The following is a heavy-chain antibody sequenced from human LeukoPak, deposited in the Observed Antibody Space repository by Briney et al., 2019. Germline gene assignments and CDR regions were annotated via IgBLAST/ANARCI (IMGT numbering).Heavy chain of an antibody. D-gene: IGHD2-15*01. CDR2: IYYSGST. Sequence: PSETLSLTCTVSGGSISSYYWSWIRQPPGKGLEWIGYIYYSGSTNYNPSLKSRVTISVDTSKNQFSLKLSSVTAADTAVYYCARDQGVMRIDAFDIWGQGTMVTVSS. J-gene: IGHJ3*02. V-gene: IGHV4-59*01. CDR1: GGSISSYY. CDR3: ARDQGVMRIDAFDI.